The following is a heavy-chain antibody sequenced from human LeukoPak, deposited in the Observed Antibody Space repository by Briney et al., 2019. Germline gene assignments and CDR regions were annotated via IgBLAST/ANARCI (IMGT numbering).Heavy chain of an antibody. CDR2: ISGSGGST. CDR3: AKHATVTTSAAYYYYGMDV. J-gene: IGHJ6*02. D-gene: IGHD4-11*01. Sequence: PGGSLRLSCAASGFTFSSYAMSWVRQAPGKGLEWVSAISGSGGSTYYADSVKGRFTISRDNSKNTLYLQMNSLRAEDTAVYYCAKHATVTTSAAYYYYGMDVWGQGTTVTVSS. CDR1: GFTFSSYA. V-gene: IGHV3-23*01.